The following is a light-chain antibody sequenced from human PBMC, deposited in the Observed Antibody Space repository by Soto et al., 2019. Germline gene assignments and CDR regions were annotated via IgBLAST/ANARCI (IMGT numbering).Light chain of an antibody. CDR1: QDISNY. V-gene: IGKV1-33*01. J-gene: IGKJ5*01. CDR2: DAS. Sequence: DIQMTQSPSSLSASVGDRVTITCQASQDISNYLNWYQQKPGKAPELLIYDASNLETGVPARFSGSVSGTDFTFTISSLQPEDIATYYCQQYDNLPITFGQGTRLEIK. CDR3: QQYDNLPIT.